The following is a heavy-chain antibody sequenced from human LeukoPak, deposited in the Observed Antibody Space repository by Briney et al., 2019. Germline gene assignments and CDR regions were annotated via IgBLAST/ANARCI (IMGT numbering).Heavy chain of an antibody. CDR3: ARVPIVVVAATDYFDY. V-gene: IGHV4-34*01. D-gene: IGHD2-15*01. CDR1: GGSFSGYY. J-gene: IGHJ4*02. Sequence: PSETLSLTCAVYGGSFSGYYWSWIRQPPGKGLEWIGEINHSGSTNYNPSLKSRVTISVDTSKNQFSLKLSSVTAADTAVYYCARVPIVVVAATDYFDYWAREPWSPSPQ. CDR2: INHSGST.